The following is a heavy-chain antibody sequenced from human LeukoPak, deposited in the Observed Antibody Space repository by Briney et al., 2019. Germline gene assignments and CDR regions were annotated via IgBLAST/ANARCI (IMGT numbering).Heavy chain of an antibody. CDR1: GFTVSSNY. D-gene: IGHD3-22*01. CDR3: AKDESNYYDSSGYFGN. V-gene: IGHV3-53*01. Sequence: PGGSLRLSCAASGFTVSSNYMSWVRQAPGKGLEWVSAIYSGGTTYYAGSVKGRFIVSSENSKNTLYLQMNSLRAEDTAVYYCAKDESNYYDSSGYFGNWGQGTLVTVSS. CDR2: IYSGGTT. J-gene: IGHJ4*02.